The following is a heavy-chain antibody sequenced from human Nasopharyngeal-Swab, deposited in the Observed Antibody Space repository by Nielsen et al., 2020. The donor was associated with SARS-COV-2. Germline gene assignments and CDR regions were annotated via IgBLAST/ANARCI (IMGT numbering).Heavy chain of an antibody. Sequence: SETLSLTCTVSGGSISSYYWSWIRQPAGKGLEWIGRIYTSGSTNYNPSLKSRVTISVDKSKNQFSLKLSSATAADTAVYYCARVFTMITDYWGQGTLVTVSS. J-gene: IGHJ4*02. V-gene: IGHV4-4*07. CDR3: ARVFTMITDY. CDR1: GGSISSYY. D-gene: IGHD3-22*01. CDR2: IYTSGST.